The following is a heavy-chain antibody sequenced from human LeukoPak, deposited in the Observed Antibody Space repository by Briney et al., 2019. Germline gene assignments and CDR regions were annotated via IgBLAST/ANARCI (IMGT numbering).Heavy chain of an antibody. V-gene: IGHV3-21*01. D-gene: IGHD1-26*01. CDR2: ISSSSSYI. CDR1: GFTFSSYS. Sequence: PGGSLRLSCAASGFTFSSYSMNWVRQAPGKGLEWVSSISSSSSYIYYADSVKGRFTISRDNAKNSLYLQMSSLRAEDTAVYYCARVQVAATGPIDYWGQGTLVTVSS. CDR3: ARVQVAATGPIDY. J-gene: IGHJ4*02.